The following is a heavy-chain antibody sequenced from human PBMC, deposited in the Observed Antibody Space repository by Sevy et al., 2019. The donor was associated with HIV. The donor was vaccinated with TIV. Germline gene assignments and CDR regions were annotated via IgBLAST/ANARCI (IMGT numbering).Heavy chain of an antibody. CDR3: ARAPPVRSGDDSLNWFAP. Sequence: SETLSLTCTVSGGSISAYHWSWIRQPPGKGLEWIGYIHYTGSTKYNPSLESRVTISVDTSKNQFSRKLSSVTAADTAVYYCARAPPVRSGDDSLNWFAPWGQGTLVTVSS. V-gene: IGHV4-59*01. D-gene: IGHD5-12*01. CDR2: IHYTGST. CDR1: GGSISAYH. J-gene: IGHJ5*02.